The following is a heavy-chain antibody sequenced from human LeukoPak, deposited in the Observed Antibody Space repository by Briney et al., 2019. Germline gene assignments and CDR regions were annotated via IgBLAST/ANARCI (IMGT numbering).Heavy chain of an antibody. CDR2: ISSSSSYT. CDR1: GFTFSDYY. D-gene: IGHD3-16*01. J-gene: IGHJ4*02. CDR3: ARDSWGRYYFDY. V-gene: IGHV3-11*05. Sequence: PGGSLRLSCAASGFTFSDYYMSWLRQAPGKGLEWVSYISSSSSYTNYADSVKGRFTISRDNAKNSLYLQMNSLRAEDTAVYYCARDSWGRYYFDYWGQGTLVTVSS.